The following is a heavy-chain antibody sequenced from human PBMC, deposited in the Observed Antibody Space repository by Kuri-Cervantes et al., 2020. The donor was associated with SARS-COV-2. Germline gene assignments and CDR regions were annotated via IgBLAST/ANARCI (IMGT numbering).Heavy chain of an antibody. V-gene: IGHV1-69*06. Sequence: SVKVSCKASGYTFTSYGISWVRQAPGQGLEWMGGIIPMFGKPNYAQKFQGKVTITADTSTNTTYMELRSLRSEDTAVYYCARAGYDFWSGYYRIFDYWGQGTLVTVSS. CDR1: GYTFTSYG. D-gene: IGHD3-3*01. CDR2: IIPMFGKP. J-gene: IGHJ4*02. CDR3: ARAGYDFWSGYYRIFDY.